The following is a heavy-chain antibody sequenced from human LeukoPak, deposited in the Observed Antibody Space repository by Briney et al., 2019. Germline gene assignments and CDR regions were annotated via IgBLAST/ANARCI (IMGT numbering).Heavy chain of an antibody. CDR3: AKDVGSGSYYNVPGY. CDR1: GFTFSSYG. CDR2: IRYDGSNK. D-gene: IGHD3-10*01. J-gene: IGHJ4*02. Sequence: QPGGSLRLSCAASGFTFSSYGMHWVRQAPGKGLEWVAFIRYDGSNKYYADSVKGRFTISRDNSKNTLYLQMNSLRAEDTAVYYCAKDVGSGSYYNVPGYWGQGTLVTVSS. V-gene: IGHV3-30*02.